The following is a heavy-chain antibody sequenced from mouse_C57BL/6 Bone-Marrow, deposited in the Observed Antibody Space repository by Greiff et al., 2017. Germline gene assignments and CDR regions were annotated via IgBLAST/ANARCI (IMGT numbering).Heavy chain of an antibody. D-gene: IGHD4-1*01. CDR1: GFSLTSYG. V-gene: IGHV2-5*01. J-gene: IGHJ1*03. Sequence: VQRVESGPGLVQPSQSLSITCTVSGFSLTSYGVHWVRQSPGKGLEWLGVIWRGGSTDYNAAFMSRLSITKDNSKSQGFFKMNSLQADDTAIYYCAKTGKERYFDVWGTGTTVTVSS. CDR3: AKTGKERYFDV. CDR2: IWRGGST.